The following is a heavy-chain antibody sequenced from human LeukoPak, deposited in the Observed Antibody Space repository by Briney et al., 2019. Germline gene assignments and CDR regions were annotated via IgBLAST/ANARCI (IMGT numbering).Heavy chain of an antibody. CDR3: ANVEMATTQIGPFDY. CDR1: GFTFSSYA. Sequence: GGSLRLSCAASGFTFSSYAMSWFRQAPGKGLEWVSAISGSGGSTYYADSVKGRFTISRDNSKNTLYLQMYSLRAEDTAVYYCANVEMATTQIGPFDYWGQGTLVTVSS. CDR2: ISGSGGST. J-gene: IGHJ4*02. D-gene: IGHD5-24*01. V-gene: IGHV3-23*01.